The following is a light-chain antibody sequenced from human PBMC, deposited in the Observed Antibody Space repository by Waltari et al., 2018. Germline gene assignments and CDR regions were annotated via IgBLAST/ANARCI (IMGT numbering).Light chain of an antibody. V-gene: IGKV3-15*01. CDR1: QSVSSN. J-gene: IGKJ1*01. CDR2: GAS. Sequence: EIVMTQSPATLSVSPGERATLSCRASQSVSSNLAWYQQKPGQAPRLLIYGASTRATGIQASFVASGSGTDFTLTISSTHSADFAVYYCQQYNNSPGTFGQGTKVEIK. CDR3: QQYNNSPGT.